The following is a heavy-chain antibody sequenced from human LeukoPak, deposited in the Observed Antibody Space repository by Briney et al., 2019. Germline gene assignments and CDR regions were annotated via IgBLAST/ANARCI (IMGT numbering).Heavy chain of an antibody. Sequence: GGSLRLSCAASGFTFSSNTMNWVRQAPGKGLEWVSSISSSSNYIYYADSVRGRFTISRDNAKNSLYLQMNSLRAEDTAMYYCARAPYYYESSGPFDYWGQGTLVTVSP. V-gene: IGHV3-21*01. CDR3: ARAPYYYESSGPFDY. CDR2: ISSSSNYI. CDR1: GFTFSSNT. D-gene: IGHD3-22*01. J-gene: IGHJ4*02.